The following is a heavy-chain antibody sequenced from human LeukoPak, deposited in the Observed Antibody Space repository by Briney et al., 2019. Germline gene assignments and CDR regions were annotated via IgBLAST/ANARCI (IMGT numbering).Heavy chain of an antibody. V-gene: IGHV4-39*07. CDR2: IYHSGST. CDR3: ARDQVVVAINWFDP. D-gene: IGHD3-22*01. J-gene: IGHJ5*02. CDR1: GGSISSSSYY. Sequence: PSETLSLTCTVSGGSISSSSYYWGWIRQPPGKGLEWIGSIYHSGSTYYNPSLKSRVTISVDTSKNQFSLKLSSVTAADTAVYYCARDQVVVAINWFDPWGQGTLVTVSS.